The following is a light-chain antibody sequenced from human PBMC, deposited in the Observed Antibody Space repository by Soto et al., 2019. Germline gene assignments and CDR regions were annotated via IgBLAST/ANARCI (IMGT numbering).Light chain of an antibody. Sequence: EIVLTQSPAILSLSPGERATLSCRASQSVSSYLAWYQQRPGQPPRLLIYDASNRATGIPARFSGSGSGTDFTLTISSLEPEDFAVYYCQQRSNWPPALTFGGGTKVEIK. J-gene: IGKJ4*01. CDR2: DAS. CDR3: QQRSNWPPALT. V-gene: IGKV3-11*01. CDR1: QSVSSY.